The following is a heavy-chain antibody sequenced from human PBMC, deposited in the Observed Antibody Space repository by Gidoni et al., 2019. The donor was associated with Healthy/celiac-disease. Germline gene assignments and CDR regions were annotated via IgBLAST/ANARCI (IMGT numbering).Heavy chain of an antibody. CDR2: LVVGSGNT. CDR3: AAVALAYCGGDCYPDAFDI. CDR1: GLTFTSSA. J-gene: IGHJ3*02. D-gene: IGHD2-21*02. Sequence: QMQLVQSGPEVKTPGTSVKVSCKAYGLTFTSSAMQWVRQARGQHLEWIGWLVVGSGNTNYEQKFQERVTITRDMSTSTAYMELSSLRSEDTAVYYCAAVALAYCGGDCYPDAFDIWGQGTMVTVSS. V-gene: IGHV1-58*02.